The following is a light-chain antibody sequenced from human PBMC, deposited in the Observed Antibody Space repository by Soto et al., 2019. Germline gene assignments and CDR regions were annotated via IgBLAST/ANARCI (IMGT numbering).Light chain of an antibody. Sequence: EMVMTHSPAPRAVFQGKEATLSSGASQSVSSNLAWYQQKPGQAPRLLIYGASSRATGIPDRFSGSGSGTDFTLTISRLEPEDFAVYYCQQYGSSSWTFGQGTKVDI. CDR2: GAS. CDR3: QQYGSSSWT. J-gene: IGKJ1*01. V-gene: IGKV3-20*01. CDR1: QSVSSN.